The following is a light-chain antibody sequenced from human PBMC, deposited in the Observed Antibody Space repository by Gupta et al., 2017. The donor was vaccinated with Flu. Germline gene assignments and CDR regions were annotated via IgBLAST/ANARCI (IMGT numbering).Light chain of an antibody. V-gene: IGKV1-5*03. J-gene: IGKJ4*01. Sequence: PSTLSASVGDRVTITCRASQSLNNFLAWYQQKPGKAPTLLIYMVSRLETGVPSSFSGSGSGTEFTLTISSLQPDDFATYYCQQQKNSPITFGGGTKVEVK. CDR3: QQQKNSPIT. CDR2: MVS. CDR1: QSLNNF.